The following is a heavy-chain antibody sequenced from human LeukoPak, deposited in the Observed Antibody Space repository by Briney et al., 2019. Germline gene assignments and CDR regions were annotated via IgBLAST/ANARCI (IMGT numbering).Heavy chain of an antibody. V-gene: IGHV1-2*02. CDR2: INPNSGDT. Sequence: SSVKVSCKASGYTFTGYYMHWVRQAPGQGLEWMGWINPNSGDTNYAQRFQGRVTMNRDTSISTAYMELSRLRSDDTAVYYCARDWVSRAFDIWGQGTMVTVSS. J-gene: IGHJ3*02. D-gene: IGHD6-13*01. CDR3: ARDWVSRAFDI. CDR1: GYTFTGYY.